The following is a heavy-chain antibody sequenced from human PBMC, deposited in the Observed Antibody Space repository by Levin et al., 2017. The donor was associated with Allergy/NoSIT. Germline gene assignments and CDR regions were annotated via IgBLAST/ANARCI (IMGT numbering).Heavy chain of an antibody. D-gene: IGHD3-9*01. CDR2: ISYDGSNK. Sequence: GGSLRLSCAASGFTFSSYAMHWVRQAPGKGLEWVAVISYDGSNKYYADSVKGRFTISRDNSKNTLYLQMNSLRDEDTAVYYCARDYDTLTGLPADYWGQGTLVTVSS. V-gene: IGHV3-30-3*01. CDR1: GFTFSSYA. CDR3: ARDYDTLTGLPADY. J-gene: IGHJ4*02.